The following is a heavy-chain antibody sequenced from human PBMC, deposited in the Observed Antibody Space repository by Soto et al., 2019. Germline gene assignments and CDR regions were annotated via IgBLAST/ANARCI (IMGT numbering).Heavy chain of an antibody. J-gene: IGHJ4*02. CDR3: ARSLYYYDSSNYYGY. V-gene: IGHV3-48*02. CDR2: ISSSSTTI. CDR1: GVTFRSYG. D-gene: IGHD3-22*01. Sequence: EVQLVESGGGLVQPGGSLRLSCAASGVTFRSYGMNWVRQAPGKGLEWVSYISSSSTTIYYADSVKGRFTIFRDNAKNSLYRQLNRLRDEDTAVYYCARSLYYYDSSNYYGYWGQGTLVTVSS.